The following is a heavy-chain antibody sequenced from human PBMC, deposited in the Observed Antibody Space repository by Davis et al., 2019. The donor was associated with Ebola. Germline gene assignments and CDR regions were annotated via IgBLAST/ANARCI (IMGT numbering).Heavy chain of an antibody. CDR1: GFTFSDYY. CDR3: AIGGIKGGFDY. Sequence: GESLKISCAASGFTFSDYYMNWIRQAPGKGVEWVSYISSSGRYRNSADSVKGRFTISRDNAKNSVYLQMNSLRSEDTAIYYCAIGGIKGGFDYWGRGTLVTVSS. J-gene: IGHJ4*02. CDR2: ISSSGRYR. D-gene: IGHD2-21*01. V-gene: IGHV3-11*05.